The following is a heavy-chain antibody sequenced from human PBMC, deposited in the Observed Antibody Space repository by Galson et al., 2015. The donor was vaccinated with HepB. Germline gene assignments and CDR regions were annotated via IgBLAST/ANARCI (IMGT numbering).Heavy chain of an antibody. CDR3: ARDFQWLRSDVPYYFDY. V-gene: IGHV3-48*04. J-gene: IGHJ4*02. CDR2: ISSSSSTI. Sequence: SLRLSCAASGFTFSSYSMNWVRQAPGKGLEWVSYISSSSSTIYYADSVKGRFTISRDNAKNSLYLQMNSLRAEDTAVYYCARDFQWLRSDVPYYFDYWGQGTLVTVSS. CDR1: GFTFSSYS. D-gene: IGHD5-12*01.